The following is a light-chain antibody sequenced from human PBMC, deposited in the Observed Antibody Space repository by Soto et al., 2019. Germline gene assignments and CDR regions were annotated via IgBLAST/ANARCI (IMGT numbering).Light chain of an antibody. CDR3: QQRSSWPRT. J-gene: IGKJ2*01. CDR1: QSVSSY. CDR2: DAS. Sequence: EIVLTQSPATLSLSPGERATLSCRASQSVSSYLAWYQQKPGQTPRLLIYDASNRATGIPARFSGSGSGNDFTLTISSLEPEDFAVYYCQQRSSWPRTFGQGTNLEIK. V-gene: IGKV3-11*01.